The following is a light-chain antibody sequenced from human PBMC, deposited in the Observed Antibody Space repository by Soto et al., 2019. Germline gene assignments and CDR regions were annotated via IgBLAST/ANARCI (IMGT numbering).Light chain of an antibody. V-gene: IGLV3-21*02. CDR3: QVWDSTSDHPYV. Sequence: SYELTQPPSVSVAPGQTAIITCGGNNIGGKHVHWYQQKPGQAPILVIYDDSDRPSGIPERFSGSNAGNTASLTITRVEAGDEADYDCQVWDSTSDHPYVFATGTKVTVL. CDR1: NIGGKH. CDR2: DDS. J-gene: IGLJ1*01.